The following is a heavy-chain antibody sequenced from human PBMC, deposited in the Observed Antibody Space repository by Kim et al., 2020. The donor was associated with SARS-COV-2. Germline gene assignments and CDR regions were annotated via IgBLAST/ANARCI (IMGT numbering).Heavy chain of an antibody. D-gene: IGHD3-22*01. V-gene: IGHV3-9*01. CDR1: GFTFDDYA. CDR3: AKDTGYDSREGAFDI. CDR2: INWNSGNI. J-gene: IGHJ3*02. Sequence: GGSLRLSCAASGFTFDDYAMHWVRQAPGKGLEWVSGINWNSGNIGYADSVKGRFTISRDNAKSSLYLQMNSLRAEDTALYYCAKDTGYDSREGAFDIWGQGTMVTVSS.